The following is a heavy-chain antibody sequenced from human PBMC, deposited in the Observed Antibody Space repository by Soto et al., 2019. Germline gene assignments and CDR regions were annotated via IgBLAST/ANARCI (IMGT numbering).Heavy chain of an antibody. CDR2: IWYDGSNK. CDR1: GFTFSSYG. J-gene: IGHJ6*03. Sequence: HPGGSLRLSCAASGFTFSSYGMHWVRQAPGKGLEWVAVIWYDGSNKYYADSVKGRFTISRDNSKNTLYLQMNSLRAEDTAVYYCARDGVNSSTLPAARDYYYYYYYYMDVWGKGTTVTVSS. V-gene: IGHV3-33*01. D-gene: IGHD2-2*01. CDR3: ARDGVNSSTLPAARDYYYYYYYYMDV.